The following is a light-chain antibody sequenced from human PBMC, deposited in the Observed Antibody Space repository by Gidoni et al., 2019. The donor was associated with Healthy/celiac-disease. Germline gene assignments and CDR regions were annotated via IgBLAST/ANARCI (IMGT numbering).Light chain of an antibody. J-gene: IGLJ3*02. CDR3: AAWDDSLNGWV. CDR2: SNK. Sequence: QSVLTQPPPASGTTRQRVTISCSGSSSNIGSNTVNWYQQLPGTAPKLLIYSNKQRPSGVPDRFSGSKSGTSASLAISGLQSEDEADYYCAAWDDSLNGWVFGGGTKLTVL. CDR1: SSNIGSNT. V-gene: IGLV1-44*01.